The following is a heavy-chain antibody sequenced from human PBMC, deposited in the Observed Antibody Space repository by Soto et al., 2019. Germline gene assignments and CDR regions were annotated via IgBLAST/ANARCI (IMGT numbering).Heavy chain of an antibody. CDR1: GGSISSGGYS. CDR3: ARGDYYDSSDAFDI. D-gene: IGHD3-22*01. V-gene: IGHV4-30-2*01. CDR2: IYHSGST. Sequence: QLQLQESGSGLVKPPQTLSLTCAVSGGSISSGGYSWSWIRQPPGKGLEWIGYIYHSGSTYYNPSLKSRVPISVDRSKNQFSLKLSSVTAADTAVYYCARGDYYDSSDAFDIWGQGTMVTVSS. J-gene: IGHJ3*02.